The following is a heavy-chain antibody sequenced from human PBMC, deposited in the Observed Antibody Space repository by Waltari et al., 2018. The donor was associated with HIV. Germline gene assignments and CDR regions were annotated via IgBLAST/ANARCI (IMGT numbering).Heavy chain of an antibody. V-gene: IGHV3-23*04. J-gene: IGHJ4*02. CDR2: SSGSGSQT. D-gene: IGHD3-22*01. CDR1: GVTFRSHA. CDR3: AKDFDTSGLPYVVIDS. Sequence: EVKLVQSGGGLVQPGGALRLSCAASGVTFRSHAMSWVRRAPGKGLEGVWTSSGSGSQTYYAESAKGRFAISRDNSEDTLILQMTRLRVEDTALYFCAKDFDTSGLPYVVIDSWGQGTLVTVSS.